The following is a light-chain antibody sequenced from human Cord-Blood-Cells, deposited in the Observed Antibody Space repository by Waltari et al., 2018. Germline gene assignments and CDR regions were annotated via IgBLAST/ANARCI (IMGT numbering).Light chain of an antibody. Sequence: EIVMTPSPATLSVSPGERATLSCRASQSVSSNFAWYQQKPGQAPRLLIYGASTRATGIPARFSGSGSGTEFTLTISSLQSEDFAVYYCQQYNNWLTFGGGTKVEIK. CDR3: QQYNNWLT. CDR2: GAS. J-gene: IGKJ4*01. CDR1: QSVSSN. V-gene: IGKV3D-15*01.